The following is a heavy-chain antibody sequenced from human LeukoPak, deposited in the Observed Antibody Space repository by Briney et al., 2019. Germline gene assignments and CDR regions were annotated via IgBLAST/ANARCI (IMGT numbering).Heavy chain of an antibody. CDR3: ARGLPGYSNGDDAFDI. J-gene: IGHJ3*02. CDR1: GGSISSYY. D-gene: IGHD6-19*01. Sequence: SETLSLTCTVSGGSISSYYWSWFRQPPGKGLEWIGYIYYSGSTNYNPSLKSRVTISVDTPRNQFSLKLSSVTAADTAVYYCARGLPGYSNGDDAFDIWGQGTMVTVSS. CDR2: IYYSGST. V-gene: IGHV4-59*01.